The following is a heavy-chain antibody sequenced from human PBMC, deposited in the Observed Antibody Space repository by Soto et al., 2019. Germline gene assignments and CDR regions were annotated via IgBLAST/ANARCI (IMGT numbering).Heavy chain of an antibody. Sequence: GGSLRLSCAASGFTFSSYGMSWVRQAPGKGLEWVSGISGGGGTTYYADSVKGRFTISRDNSKSTLYLQMNSLRAEDTAVYYCAKGGSTTVVTSSFYWGQGTLVTVSS. J-gene: IGHJ4*02. CDR3: AKGGSTTVVTSSFY. CDR1: GFTFSSYG. CDR2: ISGGGGTT. V-gene: IGHV3-23*01. D-gene: IGHD4-17*01.